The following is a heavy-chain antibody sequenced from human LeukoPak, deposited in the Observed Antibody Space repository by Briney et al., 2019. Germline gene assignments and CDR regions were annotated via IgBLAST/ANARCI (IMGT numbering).Heavy chain of an antibody. Sequence: GASVKVSCKASGGTFSSYAISWVRQAPGQGLEWMGGIIPIFGTANYAQKFQGRVTITADESTSTAYMELSSLRSEDTAVYYCAREREVVPAAKVWFDPWGQGTLVTVSS. V-gene: IGHV1-69*13. CDR1: GGTFSSYA. CDR2: IIPIFGTA. J-gene: IGHJ5*02. D-gene: IGHD2-2*01. CDR3: AREREVVPAAKVWFDP.